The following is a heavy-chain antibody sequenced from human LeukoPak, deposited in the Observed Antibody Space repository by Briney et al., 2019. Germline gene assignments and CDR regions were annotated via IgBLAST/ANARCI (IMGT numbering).Heavy chain of an antibody. CDR1: GFTFSTYA. CDR2: ISGSGGST. V-gene: IGHV3-23*01. J-gene: IGHJ5*02. CDR3: ATMQWLEGVDWFDP. D-gene: IGHD6-19*01. Sequence: GGSLRLSWAASGFTFSTYAMSWVRQAPGKGLEWVSSISGSGGSTYFADSVKGRFTISRDNSKNILFLQMNSLRAEDTAVYYCATMQWLEGVDWFDPWGQGTLVTVSS.